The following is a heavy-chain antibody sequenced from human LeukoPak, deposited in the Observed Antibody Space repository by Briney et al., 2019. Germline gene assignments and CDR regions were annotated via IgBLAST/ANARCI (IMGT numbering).Heavy chain of an antibody. V-gene: IGHV4-31*03. CDR1: GGSISSGGYY. Sequence: PSQTLSLTCTVSGGSISSGGYYWSWIRQHPGKGLEWIGYIYYSGSTYYNPSLKSRVTISVDTSKNQFSLKLSSVTAADTAVYXCARSSKDIVVVPAAPTHAFDIWGQGTMVTVSS. J-gene: IGHJ3*02. CDR3: ARSSKDIVVVPAAPTHAFDI. CDR2: IYYSGST. D-gene: IGHD2-2*01.